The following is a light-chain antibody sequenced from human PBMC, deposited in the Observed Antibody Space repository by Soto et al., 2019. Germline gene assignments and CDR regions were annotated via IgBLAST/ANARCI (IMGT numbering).Light chain of an antibody. CDR3: QQRGSWPPSIT. CDR1: QSVSHA. Sequence: EVVLTKSPATLSLSPGDRATLSCRASQSVSHALAWYQQKPGQAPRLLIHDASSRATGIPARFSGSGSETDCTLTISSLEPEDLAVYYCQQRGSWPPSITFDQGTRLEIK. V-gene: IGKV3-11*01. J-gene: IGKJ5*01. CDR2: DAS.